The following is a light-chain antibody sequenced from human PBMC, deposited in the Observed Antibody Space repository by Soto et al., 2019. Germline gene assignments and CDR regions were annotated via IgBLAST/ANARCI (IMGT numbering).Light chain of an antibody. CDR3: QQSYSTPRT. CDR1: QSISSY. J-gene: IGKJ1*01. V-gene: IGKV1-39*01. Sequence: DIQMTQSPSSLSASVGDRVTITCRASQSISSYLNWYQQKPGKAPKLLIFAASSLQGGVPSTFSGSGSGTDFTLTIISLQPEDFATYYCQQSYSTPRTFGQGTKVDIK. CDR2: AAS.